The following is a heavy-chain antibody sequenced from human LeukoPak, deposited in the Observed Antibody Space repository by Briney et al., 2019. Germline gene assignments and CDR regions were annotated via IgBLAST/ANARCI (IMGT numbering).Heavy chain of an antibody. CDR2: INHSGST. CDR1: GGSISSGSYY. J-gene: IGHJ3*02. D-gene: IGHD3-3*01. Sequence: SETLSLTCTVSGGSISSGSYYWSWIRQPPGKGLEWIGEINHSGSTNYNPSLKSRVTISVDTSKNQFSLKLSSVTAADTAVYYCASPYYDFWSGYYHAFDIWGQGTMVTVSS. CDR3: ASPYYDFWSGYYHAFDI. V-gene: IGHV4-39*07.